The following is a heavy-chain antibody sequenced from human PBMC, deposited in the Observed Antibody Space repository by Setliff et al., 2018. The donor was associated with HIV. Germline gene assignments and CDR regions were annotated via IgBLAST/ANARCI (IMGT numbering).Heavy chain of an antibody. CDR1: GFTFNSYA. Sequence: GGSLRLSCAASGFTFNSYAMHWVRQAPGKGLEWVAVIWYDGSKKYYGDPVKGRFTISRDKSKNTLYLQMDSLRAEDTAAYYCAKDSSSGYYYYYLDVWGKGTTVTVSS. CDR2: IWYDGSKK. V-gene: IGHV3-33*03. J-gene: IGHJ6*03. D-gene: IGHD6-6*01. CDR3: AKDSSSGYYYYYLDV.